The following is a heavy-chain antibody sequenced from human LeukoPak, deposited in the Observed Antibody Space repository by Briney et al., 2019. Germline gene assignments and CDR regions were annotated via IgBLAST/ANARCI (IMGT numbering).Heavy chain of an antibody. CDR3: ARSAGPMVRGVIHHYYGMDV. CDR2: IYYSGST. CDR1: GGSISSYY. D-gene: IGHD3-10*01. J-gene: IGHJ6*02. Sequence: SETLSLTCTVSGGSISSYYWSWIRQPPGKGLEWIGYIYYSGSTNYNPSLKSRVTISVDTSKNQFSLKLSSVTAADTAVYCCARSAGPMVRGVIHHYYGMDVWGQGTTVTVSS. V-gene: IGHV4-59*08.